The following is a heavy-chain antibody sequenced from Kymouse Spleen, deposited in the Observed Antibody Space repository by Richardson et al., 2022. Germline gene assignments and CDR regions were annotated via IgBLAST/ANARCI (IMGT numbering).Heavy chain of an antibody. CDR2: ISWNSGSI. J-gene: IGHJ6*02. CDR1: GFTFDDYA. CDR3: AKDRVGATHFYYYYGMDV. D-gene: IGHD1-26*01. Sequence: EVQLVESGGGLVQPGRSLRLSCAASGFTFDDYAMHWVRQAPGKGLEWVSGISWNSGSIGYADSVKGRFTISRDNAKNSLYLQMNSLRAEDTALYYCAKDRVGATHFYYYYGMDVWGQGTTVTVSS. V-gene: IGHV3-9*01.